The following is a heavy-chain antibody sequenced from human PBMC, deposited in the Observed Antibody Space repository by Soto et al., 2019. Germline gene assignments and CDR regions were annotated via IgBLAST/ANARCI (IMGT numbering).Heavy chain of an antibody. CDR1: GFKFRDYY. CDR2: ISSSGTGI. V-gene: IGHV3-11*01. Sequence: PGGSLRLSCAASGFKFRDYYMTWIRQAPGKGLEWVSYISSSGTGIYYPDSVKGRFTISRDNAKNSLYLQMSSLRAEDTAVYYCARAFSDAFDIWGQGTMVTV. J-gene: IGHJ3*02. CDR3: ARAFSDAFDI.